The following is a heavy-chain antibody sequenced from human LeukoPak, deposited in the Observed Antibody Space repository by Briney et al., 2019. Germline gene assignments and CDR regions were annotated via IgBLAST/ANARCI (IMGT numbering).Heavy chain of an antibody. V-gene: IGHV3-21*01. CDR1: GFTFSSYS. CDR3: ARDGGAVAGRENY. Sequence: GGSLRLSCAASGFTFSSYSMNWVRQAPGKGLEWVSSISSSSSYIYYADSVKGRFTISRDNAKNSLYLQMNSLRAEDTAVYYCARDGGAVAGRENYWGQGTLVTVSS. J-gene: IGHJ4*02. D-gene: IGHD6-19*01. CDR2: ISSSSSYI.